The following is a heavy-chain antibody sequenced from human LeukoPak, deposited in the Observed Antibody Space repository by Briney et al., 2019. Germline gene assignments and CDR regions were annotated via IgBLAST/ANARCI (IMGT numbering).Heavy chain of an antibody. CDR2: IYTSGST. J-gene: IGHJ4*02. Sequence: PSETLSLTCTVSGGSISSYYWSWIRQPAGKGLEWIGRIYTSGSTNYNPSLKSRDTMSVDTSKNQFSLKLSSVTAADTAVYYCARAVHSSPATLYYFDYWGQGTLVTVSS. D-gene: IGHD6-6*01. CDR1: GGSISSYY. V-gene: IGHV4-4*07. CDR3: ARAVHSSPATLYYFDY.